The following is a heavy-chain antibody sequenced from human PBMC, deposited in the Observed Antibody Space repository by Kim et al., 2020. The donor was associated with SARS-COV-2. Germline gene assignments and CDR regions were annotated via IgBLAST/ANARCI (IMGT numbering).Heavy chain of an antibody. D-gene: IGHD3-16*01. V-gene: IGHV3-48*03. J-gene: IGHJ4*02. CDR3: ARVLGVRGRVDH. Sequence: YYADSVKGRFTISRDNAKNSLYLQMNSLRAEDTAVYYCARVLGVRGRVDHWGQGVLVTVSS.